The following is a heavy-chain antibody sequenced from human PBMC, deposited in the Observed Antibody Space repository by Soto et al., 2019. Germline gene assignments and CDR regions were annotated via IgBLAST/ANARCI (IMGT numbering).Heavy chain of an antibody. D-gene: IGHD6-13*01. Sequence: ASVKVSCKASGGTFSSYAISWVRQAPGQGLEWMGGIIPIFGTANYAQKFQGRVTITADESTSTAYMELSSLRSEDTAVYYCARGRYSSSLPPPGFYWGQGTLVTVS. CDR2: IIPIFGTA. CDR1: GGTFSSYA. V-gene: IGHV1-69*13. J-gene: IGHJ4*02. CDR3: ARGRYSSSLPPPGFY.